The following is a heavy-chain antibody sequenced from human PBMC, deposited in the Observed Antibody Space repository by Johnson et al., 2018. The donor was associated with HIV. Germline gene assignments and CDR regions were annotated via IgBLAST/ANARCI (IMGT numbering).Heavy chain of an antibody. CDR3: ARDGKYSSIGPDAFDV. CDR2: IWYDGSNK. D-gene: IGHD6-13*01. V-gene: IGHV3-33*01. J-gene: IGHJ3*01. CDR1: GFTFSSYG. Sequence: QVQLVESGGGVVQPGRSLRLSCAASGFTFSSYGMHWVRQAPGKGLEWVAVIWYDGSNKYYADSVKGRFTISRDNSKNTLYLQMNSLRPEDTAVYFCARDGKYSSIGPDAFDVWGQGTMVAVSS.